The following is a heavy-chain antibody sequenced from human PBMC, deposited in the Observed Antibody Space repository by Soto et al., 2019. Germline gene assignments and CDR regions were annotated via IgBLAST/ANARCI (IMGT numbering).Heavy chain of an antibody. CDR2: IIPILGIA. D-gene: IGHD2-15*01. CDR1: GGTFSSYT. V-gene: IGHV1-69*02. CDR3: ARGPCFPLVYCYGENRDYISVPTRRSTDL. Sequence: GASVKVSCKASGGTFSSYTISWVRQAPGQGLEWMGRIIPILGIANYAQKFQGRVTITADKSTSTAYMELSSLRSEDTAVYYCARGPCFPLVYCYGENRDYISVPTRRSTDL. J-gene: IGHJ2*01.